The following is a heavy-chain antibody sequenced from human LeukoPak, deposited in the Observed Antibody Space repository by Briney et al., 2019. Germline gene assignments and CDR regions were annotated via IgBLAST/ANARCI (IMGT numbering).Heavy chain of an antibody. J-gene: IGHJ6*02. CDR2: INHSGST. D-gene: IGHD5-18*01. Sequence: SETLSLTCAVYGGSFSGYYWSWIRQPPGKGLEWIGEINHSGSTNYNPSLKSRVTISVDTSKNQFSLKLSSVTAADTAVYYCARVGYGYSGYYYGTDVWGQGTTVTVSS. CDR3: ARVGYGYSGYYYGTDV. CDR1: GGSFSGYY. V-gene: IGHV4-34*01.